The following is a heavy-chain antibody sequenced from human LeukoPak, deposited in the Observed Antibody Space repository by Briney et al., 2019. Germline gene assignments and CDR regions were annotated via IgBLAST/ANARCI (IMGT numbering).Heavy chain of an antibody. CDR2: ISSSSSYI. CDR3: ASNHEGLWFGALVFYGMDV. V-gene: IGHV3-21*01. Sequence: PGGSLRLSCAASGFTFSSYSMNWVRQAPGKGLEWVSSISSSSSYIYYADSVKGRFTISRDNAKNSLYLQMNSLRAEDTAVYYCASNHEGLWFGALVFYGMDVWGQGTTVTVSS. D-gene: IGHD3-10*01. J-gene: IGHJ6*02. CDR1: GFTFSSYS.